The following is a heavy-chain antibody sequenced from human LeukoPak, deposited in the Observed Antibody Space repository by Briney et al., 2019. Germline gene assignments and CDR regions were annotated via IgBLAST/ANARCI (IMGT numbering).Heavy chain of an antibody. V-gene: IGHV1-18*03. CDR3: ARGDEDRLFDY. CDR2: ISAYNDNT. J-gene: IGHJ4*02. Sequence: ASVKVSCKTSGYTFTTYGISWVRQAPGQGLEWMGWISAYNDNTNFAQSLQGRVTMTTDRSTSTAFMELRSLTSDDMAVYYCARGDEDRLFDYWDQGTQVTVSS. CDR1: GYTFTTYG.